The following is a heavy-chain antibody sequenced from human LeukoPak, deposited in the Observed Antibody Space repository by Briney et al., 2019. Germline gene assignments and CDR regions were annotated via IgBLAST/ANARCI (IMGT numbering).Heavy chain of an antibody. CDR2: INPNSGGT. D-gene: IGHD4-17*01. J-gene: IGHJ4*02. V-gene: IGHV1-2*02. CDR1: GYTFTSYY. Sequence: ASVKVSCKASGYTFTSYYMHWVRQAPGQGLEWMGWINPNSGGTNYAQKFQGRVTMTRDTSISTAYMELSRLRSDDTAVYYCARGEGDYGDYWFDYWGQGTLVTVSS. CDR3: ARGEGDYGDYWFDY.